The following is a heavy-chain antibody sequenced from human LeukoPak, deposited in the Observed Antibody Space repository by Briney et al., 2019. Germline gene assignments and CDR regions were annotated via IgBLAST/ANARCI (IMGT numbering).Heavy chain of an antibody. J-gene: IGHJ2*01. Sequence: MASETLSLTCAVSGGSISSSNWWSWVRQPPGKGLEWIGEIYHSGSTNYNPSLKSRVTMSVDTSKNQLSLKLSSVTAADTAVYYCARGYVRDWYFDLWGRGTLVTVSS. D-gene: IGHD3-16*01. V-gene: IGHV4-4*02. CDR2: IYHSGST. CDR3: ARGYVRDWYFDL. CDR1: GGSISSSNW.